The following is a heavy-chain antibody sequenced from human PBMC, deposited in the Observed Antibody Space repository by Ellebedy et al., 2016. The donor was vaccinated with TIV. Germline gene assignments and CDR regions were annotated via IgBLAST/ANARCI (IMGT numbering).Heavy chain of an antibody. CDR3: ARVPPVAGTDYFDF. CDR1: GVSIETFF. J-gene: IGHJ4*02. CDR2: FYFRGP. V-gene: IGHV4-59*01. D-gene: IGHD1-1*01. Sequence: MPSETLSLTCTVSGVSIETFFWGWVRQPPGKGLEWIGSFYFRGPKYNPTLKSRVTVSLDSAKSQFSLNLSSVTAADTAVYYCARVPPVAGTDYFDFWGQGSLVTVSS.